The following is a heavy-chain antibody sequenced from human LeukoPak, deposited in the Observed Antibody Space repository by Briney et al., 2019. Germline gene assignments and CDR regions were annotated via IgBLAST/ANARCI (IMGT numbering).Heavy chain of an antibody. J-gene: IGHJ5*02. D-gene: IGHD6-13*01. CDR3: ARAYSSSWYWNWLDP. V-gene: IGHV4-39*07. Sequence: SETLSLTCTVSGDSISTSNSYWGWIRQAPGKGLEWIGSIYNSGSTYYNPSLKSRVTISVDMSKNQFSLKMSPVAAAYTAVYYCARAYSSSWYWNWLDPWGQGTLVTVSS. CDR1: GDSISTSNSY. CDR2: IYNSGST.